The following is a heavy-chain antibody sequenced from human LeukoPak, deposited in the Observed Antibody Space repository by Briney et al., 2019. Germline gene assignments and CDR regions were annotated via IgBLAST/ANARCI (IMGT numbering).Heavy chain of an antibody. Sequence: GGSLRLSCAASGLTGSHNYVSWVRQAPGKGLEWVSAIHTSGDTCYADSVKGRFTVSRDTSKNTLYLQMNSLRADDTAVYYCAKCSTSAYTSGWCNWIDPWGQGTLVTVSS. V-gene: IGHV3-53*01. CDR3: AKCSTSAYTSGWCNWIDP. CDR2: IHTSGDT. J-gene: IGHJ5*02. D-gene: IGHD6-19*01. CDR1: GLTGSHNY.